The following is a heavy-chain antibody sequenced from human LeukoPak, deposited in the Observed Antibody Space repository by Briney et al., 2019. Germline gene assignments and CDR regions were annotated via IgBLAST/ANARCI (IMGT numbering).Heavy chain of an antibody. CDR2: IYSGGST. Sequence: PGGSLRLSCAASGFTVSSNYMSGVGQAPGKGREWVSVIYSGGSTYYADSVKGRFTISRDNSKNTLYLQMNSLRAEDTAVYYCAKGEYCGSTSCYGTIDYWGQGTLVTVSS. CDR1: GFTVSSNY. V-gene: IGHV3-53*01. CDR3: AKGEYCGSTSCYGTIDY. J-gene: IGHJ4*02. D-gene: IGHD2-2*01.